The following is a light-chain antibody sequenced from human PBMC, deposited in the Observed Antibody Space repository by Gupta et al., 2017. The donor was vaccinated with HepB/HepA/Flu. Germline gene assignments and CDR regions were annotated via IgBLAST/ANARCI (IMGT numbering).Light chain of an antibody. V-gene: IGLV7-46*01. J-gene: IGLJ3*02. CDR3: LLSYIGSRA. CDR1: TGPVTSGHY. Sequence: QAVVTQEPSLTVSPGGTVTLPCGSSTGPVTSGHYPYWFQQKPGQAPRTLIYDTSNKHSWTPARFSGSLLGGKAALTLSSAQPEDEAEYYCLLSYIGSRAFGGGTKLTVL. CDR2: DTS.